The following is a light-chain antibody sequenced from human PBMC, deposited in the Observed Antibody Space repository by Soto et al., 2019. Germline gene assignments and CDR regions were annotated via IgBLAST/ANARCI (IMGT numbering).Light chain of an antibody. CDR2: AVS. J-gene: IGLJ1*01. CDR1: SSDVGLYDY. Sequence: SVLTQPASVSGSPGQSITISCTGTSSDVGLYDYVSWYQQHPGKAPQLMIYAVSNRPSGVSNRFSASKSGNTASLFISGVQAEDEADYYCSSYTSDSSYVFGSGTKVTVL. CDR3: SSYTSDSSYV. V-gene: IGLV2-14*01.